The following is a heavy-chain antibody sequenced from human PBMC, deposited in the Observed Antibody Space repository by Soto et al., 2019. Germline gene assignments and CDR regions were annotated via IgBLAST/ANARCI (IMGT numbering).Heavy chain of an antibody. V-gene: IGHV4-30-4*01. D-gene: IGHD2-21*01. CDR2: ILYSGTA. CDR3: AREVITPVHQGADDAFDV. J-gene: IGHJ3*01. Sequence: QVQLQEAGPGLVKPSQTLSLTCIVSGGSISSGNHFWSWIRQPPGKGLEWIGYILYSGTAYYNSSLKSRVSISVDTSKHQFSLNLSSVTAADPAIYYCAREVITPVHQGADDAFDVWGQGTMVTVSS. CDR1: GGSISSGNHF.